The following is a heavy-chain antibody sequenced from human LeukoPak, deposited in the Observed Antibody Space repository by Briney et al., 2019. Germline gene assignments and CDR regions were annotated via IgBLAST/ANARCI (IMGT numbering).Heavy chain of an antibody. V-gene: IGHV1-2*06. D-gene: IGHD3-22*01. CDR3: ARDRGYDSSGYYDGWYFDY. J-gene: IGHJ4*02. CDR1: GYTFTGYY. CDR2: INPNSGGT. Sequence: ASVKVSCKASGYTFTGYYMHWVRQAPGQGLEWMGRINPNSGGTNYAQKFQGRVTMTRDTSISTAYMELSGLRSDDTAVYYCARDRGYDSSGYYDGWYFDYWGQGTLVTVSS.